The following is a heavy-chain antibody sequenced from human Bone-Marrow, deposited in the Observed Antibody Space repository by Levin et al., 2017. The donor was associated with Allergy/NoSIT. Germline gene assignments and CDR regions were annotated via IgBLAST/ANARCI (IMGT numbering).Heavy chain of an antibody. CDR2: IIPIFGTA. V-gene: IGHV1-69*13. Sequence: EASVKVSCKASGGTFSSYAISWVRQAPGQGLEWMGGIIPIFGTANYAQKFQGRVTITADESTSTAYMELSSLRSEDTAVYYCARAPKRYYYDSSGYYGYRGVYYYYYGMDVWGQGTTVTVSS. CDR1: GGTFSSYA. D-gene: IGHD3-22*01. J-gene: IGHJ6*02. CDR3: ARAPKRYYYDSSGYYGYRGVYYYYYGMDV.